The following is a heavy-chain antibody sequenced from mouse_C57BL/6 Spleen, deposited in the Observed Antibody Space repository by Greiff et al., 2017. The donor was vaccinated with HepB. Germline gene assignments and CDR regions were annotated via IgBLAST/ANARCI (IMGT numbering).Heavy chain of an antibody. CDR2: IYPGSGST. J-gene: IGHJ2*01. CDR3: ARGTTVVATDFDY. Sequence: QVQLQQSGAELVKPGASVKMSCKASGYTFTSYWITWVKQRPGQGLEWIGDIYPGSGSTNYNEKFKSKATLTVYTSSSTAYMQLSSLTSEDSAVYYCARGTTVVATDFDYWGQGTTLTVSS. CDR1: GYTFTSYW. V-gene: IGHV1-55*01. D-gene: IGHD1-1*01.